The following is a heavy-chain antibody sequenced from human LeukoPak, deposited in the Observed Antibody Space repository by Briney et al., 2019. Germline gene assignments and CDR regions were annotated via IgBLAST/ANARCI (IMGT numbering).Heavy chain of an antibody. CDR3: ARVRIAAAEYGY. J-gene: IGHJ4*02. D-gene: IGHD6-13*01. Sequence: ASVKVSCKASGYTFTSYDINWVRQATGQGLEWMGWMNPNSGNTGYAQKFQGRVTITRNTSISTAYMELSSLRSEDTAVYYCARVRIAAAEYGYWGQGTLVTVSS. CDR1: GYTFTSYD. V-gene: IGHV1-8*03. CDR2: MNPNSGNT.